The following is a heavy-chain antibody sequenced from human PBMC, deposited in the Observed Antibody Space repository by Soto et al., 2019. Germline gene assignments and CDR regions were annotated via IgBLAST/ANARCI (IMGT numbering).Heavy chain of an antibody. CDR2: IYYSGST. CDR3: ARAGLLSDILTGYYPGYYYYYGMDV. J-gene: IGHJ6*02. D-gene: IGHD3-9*01. CDR1: GGSISSGGYY. V-gene: IGHV4-31*03. Sequence: SETLSLTCTVSGGSISSGGYYWSWIRQHPGKGLEWIGYIYYSGSTYYNRSLKSRVTISVDTSKNQFSLKLSSVTAADTAVYYCARAGLLSDILTGYYPGYYYYYGMDVWGQGTTVTVSS.